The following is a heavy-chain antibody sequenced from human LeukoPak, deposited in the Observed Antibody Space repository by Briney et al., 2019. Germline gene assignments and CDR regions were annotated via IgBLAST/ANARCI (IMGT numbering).Heavy chain of an antibody. CDR2: INPNSGGT. D-gene: IGHD6-19*01. CDR3: ARVPYSSGWYVIDY. CDR1: GFTFTGYY. V-gene: IGHV1-2*02. J-gene: IGHJ4*02. Sequence: ASVKVSCKASGFTFTGYYMHWVRQAPGQGLEWMGWINPNSGGTNYAQKFQGSVTMTRDTSVSTAYMELSRLTSDDTAAYYCARVPYSSGWYVIDYWGQGTLVTVSS.